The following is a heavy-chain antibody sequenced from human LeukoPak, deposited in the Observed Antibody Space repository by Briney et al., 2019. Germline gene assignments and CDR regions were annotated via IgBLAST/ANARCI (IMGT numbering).Heavy chain of an antibody. CDR3: AKDTGG. J-gene: IGHJ4*02. Sequence: GGSLRLSRAASGFTFDDYAMHWVRQAPGKGLEWVSGISWNSGSIGYADSVKGRFTISRDDAKNSLYLQMNSLRAEDTALYYCAKDTGGWGQGTLVTVSS. D-gene: IGHD3-10*01. V-gene: IGHV3-9*01. CDR2: ISWNSGSI. CDR1: GFTFDDYA.